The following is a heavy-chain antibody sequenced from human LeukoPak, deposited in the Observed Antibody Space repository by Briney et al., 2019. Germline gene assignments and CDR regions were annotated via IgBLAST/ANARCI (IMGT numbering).Heavy chain of an antibody. V-gene: IGHV4-61*02. CDR1: GYSISSGYY. D-gene: IGHD3-22*01. J-gene: IGHJ4*02. CDR3: ARGFTMMQF. Sequence: PSETLSLTCTFSGYSISSGYYWSWIRQPAGKGLEWIGRIYTSGSTNYNPSLKSRVTISVDTSKNQFSLKLSSVTAADTAVYYCARGFTMMQFWGQGTLVTVSS. CDR2: IYTSGST.